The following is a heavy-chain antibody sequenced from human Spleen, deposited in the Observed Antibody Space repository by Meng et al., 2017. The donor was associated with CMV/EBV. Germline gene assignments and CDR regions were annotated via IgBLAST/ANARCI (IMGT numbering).Heavy chain of an antibody. CDR2: MNPKSGNT. CDR1: GYTFTSYD. J-gene: IGHJ4*02. CDR3: ARGLGPSYADRDY. Sequence: QVQLVQSGAEVKKPGASVKGSCKASGYTFTSYDINWVRKATGQGLEWMGWMNPKSGNTGYALKFQGRVTMTRNTSINTAYMELSSLRSEDTAVYYCARGLGPSYADRDYWGQGTLVTVSS. D-gene: IGHD4-17*01. V-gene: IGHV1-8*01.